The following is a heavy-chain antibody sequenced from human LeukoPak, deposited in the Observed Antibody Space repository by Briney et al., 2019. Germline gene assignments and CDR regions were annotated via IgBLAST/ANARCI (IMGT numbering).Heavy chain of an antibody. J-gene: IGHJ6*03. D-gene: IGHD6-13*01. Sequence: GGSLRLSCAASGFTVSSNYMSWVRQAPGKGLEWVSVIYSGGSTYYADSVKGRFTISRDNSKNTLYLQMNSLRAEDTAVYYCATEGAAAGTGAGYYYYMDVWGKGTTVTVSS. CDR2: IYSGGST. CDR1: GFTVSSNY. V-gene: IGHV3-53*01. CDR3: ATEGAAAGTGAGYYYYMDV.